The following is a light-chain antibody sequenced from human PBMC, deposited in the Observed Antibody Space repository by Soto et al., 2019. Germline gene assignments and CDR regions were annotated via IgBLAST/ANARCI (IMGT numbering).Light chain of an antibody. Sequence: QAVLTQAASVSGSPGQSITISCTGTSSDVGGYNYVSWYQQHPGKAPKLMIYEVTKRPSGVPDRFSGSKSGNTASLTVSGLLAEDEADYYCASYAGSNKVFGTGTKLTVL. CDR1: SSDVGGYNY. CDR2: EVT. J-gene: IGLJ1*01. V-gene: IGLV2-8*01. CDR3: ASYAGSNKV.